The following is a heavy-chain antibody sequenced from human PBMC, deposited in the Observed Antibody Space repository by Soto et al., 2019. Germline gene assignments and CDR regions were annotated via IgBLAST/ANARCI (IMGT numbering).Heavy chain of an antibody. D-gene: IGHD6-19*01. Sequence: QLQLQESGPGLVKPSETLSLTCTVSGGSISSSSYYWGWIRQPPGKGLEWIGSIYYSGSTYYNPSLKIRVTISVDTSKNQFSLKLSSVTAADTAVYYCASSYSSGWYAGNAFDIWGQGTMVTVSS. CDR2: IYYSGST. CDR3: ASSYSSGWYAGNAFDI. V-gene: IGHV4-39*01. J-gene: IGHJ3*02. CDR1: GGSISSSSYY.